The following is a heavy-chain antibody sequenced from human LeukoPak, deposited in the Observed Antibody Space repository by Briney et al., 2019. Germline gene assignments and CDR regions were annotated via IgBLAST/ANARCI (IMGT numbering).Heavy chain of an antibody. CDR3: ARARYETRIWPKSRYDYYHYMDV. D-gene: IGHD2-15*01. CDR2: INAGNGNT. J-gene: IGHJ6*03. Sequence: ASVTVSCKASGYTFTSYVIHWVRQAPGQRLEWMGWINAGNGNTKYSQEFQDRVTITRDTSAGTVYMELSSLRSGDMAVYYCARARYETRIWPKSRYDYYHYMDVWGKGTTVTVSS. CDR1: GYTFTSYV. V-gene: IGHV1-3*03.